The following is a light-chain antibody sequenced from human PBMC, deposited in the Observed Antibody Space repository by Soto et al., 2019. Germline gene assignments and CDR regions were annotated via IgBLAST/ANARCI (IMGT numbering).Light chain of an antibody. V-gene: IGKV1-5*01. Sequence: DIPMTQSPSTLSASVGDRVTIPCRASQSISSWLAWYQQKPGKAPKLLIYDASSLESGVPSRFSGSGSGTEFTLTISSLQPDDFATYYCQQYNSYPVTLGQGTKVDIK. J-gene: IGKJ1*01. CDR3: QQYNSYPVT. CDR1: QSISSW. CDR2: DAS.